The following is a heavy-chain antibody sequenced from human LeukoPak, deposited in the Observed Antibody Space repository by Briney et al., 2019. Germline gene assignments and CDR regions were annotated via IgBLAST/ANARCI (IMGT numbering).Heavy chain of an antibody. Sequence: SVKVSCKASGGTFSSYAIRWVRQAPGQGLEWMGRIIPILGIANYAQKFQGRVTITADKSTSTAYMELSSLRSEDTAVYYCARGTGRHYYYYYGMDVWGQGTTVTVSS. CDR2: IIPILGIA. V-gene: IGHV1-69*04. J-gene: IGHJ6*02. CDR1: GGTFSSYA. CDR3: ARGTGRHYYYYYGMDV.